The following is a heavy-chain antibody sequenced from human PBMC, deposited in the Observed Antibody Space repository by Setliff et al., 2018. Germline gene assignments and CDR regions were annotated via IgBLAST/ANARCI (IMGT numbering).Heavy chain of an antibody. D-gene: IGHD6-6*01. CDR3: ARGDSSYYFDY. V-gene: IGHV1-18*01. J-gene: IGHJ4*02. Sequence: EASVKVSCKASGYTFTSYGISWVRQAPGQGLEWMGWISAYNGNTNYAQKLQGRVTMTTDTSTSTAYMELSSLRSEDTAVYYCARGDSSYYFDYWGQGTLVTVSS. CDR2: ISAYNGNT. CDR1: GYTFTSYG.